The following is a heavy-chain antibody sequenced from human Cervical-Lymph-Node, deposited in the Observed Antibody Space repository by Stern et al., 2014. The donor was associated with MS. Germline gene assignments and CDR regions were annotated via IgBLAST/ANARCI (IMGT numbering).Heavy chain of an antibody. V-gene: IGHV1-18*01. CDR2: ISADNVTT. Sequence: VQLVESGAEVKKPGASVKVYCKASGYTFTSYGISWVRQSPGQGLEWMGWISADNVTTNYAQKLQGRVTMTTDTSTSTAYMELRSLRSDDTAVYYCARGLLGSENAFDIWGQGTMVTVSS. D-gene: IGHD2-15*01. CDR1: GYTFTSYG. CDR3: ARGLLGSENAFDI. J-gene: IGHJ3*02.